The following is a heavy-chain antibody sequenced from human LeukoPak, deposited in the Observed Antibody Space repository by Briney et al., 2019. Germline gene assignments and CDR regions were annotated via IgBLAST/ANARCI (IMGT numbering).Heavy chain of an antibody. V-gene: IGHV4-39*07. D-gene: IGHD3-10*01. CDR2: IFYSGST. Sequence: SETLSLTCTVSSGSISTSNYYWGWVRQPPGKALEWIGNIFYSGSTYYSPSLKSRVTISLDTSRNQFSLKLNSVTAADTAVYYCGKSNWFCLNDHWGQG. CDR1: SGSISTSNYY. CDR3: GKSNWFCLNDH. J-gene: IGHJ6*01.